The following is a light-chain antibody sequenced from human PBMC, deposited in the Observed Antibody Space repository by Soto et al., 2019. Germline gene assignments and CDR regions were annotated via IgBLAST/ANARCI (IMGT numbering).Light chain of an antibody. CDR3: MQGTHWPYT. CDR1: QSLVHSGGNTY. J-gene: IGKJ2*01. V-gene: IGKV2-30*02. Sequence: DAVLTQSPLSLPVTLGQPASISCSSSQSLVHSGGNTYLNWFQQRPGQSPRRLIYKVSERDSGVPDRFSGRASGPDFTLEISRVEAEDVGVYYCMQGTHWPYTFGQGTKLEIK. CDR2: KVS.